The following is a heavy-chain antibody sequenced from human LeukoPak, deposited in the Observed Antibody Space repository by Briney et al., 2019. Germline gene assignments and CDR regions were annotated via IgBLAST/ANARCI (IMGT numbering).Heavy chain of an antibody. CDR2: ISYDGSNK. V-gene: IGHV3-30-3*01. J-gene: IGHJ4*02. CDR1: GFTFSSYA. Sequence: PGGSLRLSCAASGFTFSSYAMHWVRQAPGKGLEWVAVISYDGSNKYYADSVKGRFTISRDNSKNTLYLQMNSLRAEDTAVYYCARGATHYYFDSWGQGTLVTVSS. CDR3: ARGATHYYFDS.